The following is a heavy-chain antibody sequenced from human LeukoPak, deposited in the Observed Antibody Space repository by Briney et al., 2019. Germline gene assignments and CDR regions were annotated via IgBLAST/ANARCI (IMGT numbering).Heavy chain of an antibody. CDR1: GYTFSIYY. Sequence: ASVKVSCKASGYTFSIYYMHWVRQAPGQGLEWMGIINPGADSTGYAQQFQGRVSMTADTSTNTVYMELNSLRSEDTAVYYCLTQPDAFDIWGQGTMVTVSS. CDR3: LTQPDAFDI. CDR2: INPGADST. J-gene: IGHJ3*02. D-gene: IGHD1-14*01. V-gene: IGHV1-46*01.